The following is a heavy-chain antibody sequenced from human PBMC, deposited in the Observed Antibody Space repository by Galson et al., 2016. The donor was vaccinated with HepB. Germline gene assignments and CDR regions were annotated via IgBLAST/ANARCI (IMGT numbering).Heavy chain of an antibody. V-gene: IGHV3-11*01. CDR3: ARDWCPRGSGSYSGAFDI. CDR2: ISYSGKTI. CDR1: GFTFGDYY. D-gene: IGHD1-26*01. J-gene: IGHJ3*02. Sequence: SLRLSCAGYGFTFGDYYMSWIRQAPGKGLEWVSLISYSGKTIFYTDSVRGRFSISRDNARKSLFLQMNILRVEDTAVYYCARDWCPRGSGSYSGAFDIWGQGTLVTVSS.